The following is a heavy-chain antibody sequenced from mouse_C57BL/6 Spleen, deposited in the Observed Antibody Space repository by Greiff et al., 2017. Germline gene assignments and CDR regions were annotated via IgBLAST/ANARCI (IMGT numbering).Heavy chain of an antibody. V-gene: IGHV1-69*01. Sequence: VQLQQPGAELVMPGASVKLSCTASGYTFTSYWMHWVKQRPGQGLEWIGEIDPSDSNTNYNQKFKGKSTLTVDKSSSTAYMQLSSLTSEYSAIYYCARSGKLAPFSFDYWGQGTTLTVSS. CDR3: ARSGKLAPFSFDY. CDR2: IDPSDSNT. D-gene: IGHD4-1*01. CDR1: GYTFTSYW. J-gene: IGHJ2*01.